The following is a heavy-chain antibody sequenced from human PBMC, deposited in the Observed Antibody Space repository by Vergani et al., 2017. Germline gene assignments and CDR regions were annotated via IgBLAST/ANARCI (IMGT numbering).Heavy chain of an antibody. V-gene: IGHV3-21*01. D-gene: IGHD3-22*01. CDR1: GFTFSSYR. CDR3: ARDKWLSDPPHFDY. Sequence: EVQLVESGGGLVKPGGSLRLSCAASGFTFSSYRMNWVRQAPGKGLEWVSSISSSSSTIYYADSVKGRFTISRDNAKNSLYLQMNSLRAADTAVYDCARDKWLSDPPHFDYWGQGTLVTVSS. J-gene: IGHJ4*02. CDR2: ISSSSSTI.